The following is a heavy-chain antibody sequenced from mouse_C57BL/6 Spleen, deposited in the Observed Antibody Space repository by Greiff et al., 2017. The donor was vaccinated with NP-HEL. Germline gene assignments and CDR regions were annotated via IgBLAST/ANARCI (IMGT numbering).Heavy chain of an antibody. CDR1: GFNIKDDY. D-gene: IGHD4-1*01. V-gene: IGHV14-4*01. CDR3: TTNWGYFDY. CDR2: IDPENGDT. Sequence: VQLQQSGAELVRPGASVKLSCTASGFNIKDDYMHWVKQRPEQGLEWIGWIDPENGDTEYASKFQGKATITTDTSSNTAYQQLSSLTSEDTAVYYCTTNWGYFDYWGQGTTLTVSS. J-gene: IGHJ2*01.